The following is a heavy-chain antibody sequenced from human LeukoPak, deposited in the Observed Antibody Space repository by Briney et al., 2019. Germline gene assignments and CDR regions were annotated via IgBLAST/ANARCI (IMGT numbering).Heavy chain of an antibody. CDR3: ARVGTAMVLDY. Sequence: PGGSLRLSCAASGFTVSSNYMSWARQAPGKGLEWVSVIYSGGSTYYADSVKGRFTISRDNSQNTLYLQMNSLRAEDTAVYYCARVGTAMVLDYWGQGTLVTVSS. CDR1: GFTVSSNY. V-gene: IGHV3-53*01. D-gene: IGHD5-18*01. J-gene: IGHJ4*02. CDR2: IYSGGST.